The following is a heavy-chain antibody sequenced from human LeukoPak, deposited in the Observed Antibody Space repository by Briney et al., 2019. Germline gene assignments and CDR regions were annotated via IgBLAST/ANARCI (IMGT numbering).Heavy chain of an antibody. D-gene: IGHD3-22*01. CDR1: GFTFSSYG. V-gene: IGHV3-33*01. Sequence: GGSLRLSCAASGFTFSSYGMHWVRQAPGKGLEWVAVIWYDGSNKYYADSVKGRFTISRDNSKNTLYLQMNSLRAEDTAVYYCARGAYYYDSSSTGGALDIWGQGTMVTVSS. CDR2: IWYDGSNK. CDR3: ARGAYYYDSSSTGGALDI. J-gene: IGHJ3*02.